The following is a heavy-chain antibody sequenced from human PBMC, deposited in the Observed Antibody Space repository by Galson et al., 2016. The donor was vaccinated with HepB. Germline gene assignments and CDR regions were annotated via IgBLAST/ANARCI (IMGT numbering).Heavy chain of an antibody. CDR1: GFSLNTQGEC. D-gene: IGHD3-9*01. Sequence: PALVKPTQTLTLTCAFSGFSLNTQGECVGWVRQSPGKALEWLALIYWHDDKRYSPSLRDRLSISKDTSKNHVVLTMTDMDPVDTGTYYCAHSFSSILTGPFDSWGQGTLVAVSS. V-gene: IGHV2-5*01. CDR2: IYWHDDK. CDR3: AHSFSSILTGPFDS. J-gene: IGHJ4*02.